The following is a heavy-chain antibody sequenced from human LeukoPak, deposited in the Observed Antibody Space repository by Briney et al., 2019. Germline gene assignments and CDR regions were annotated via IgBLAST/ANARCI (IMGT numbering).Heavy chain of an antibody. CDR2: IYYSGST. CDR1: GGSISSGDYY. V-gene: IGHV4-30-4*01. J-gene: IGHJ4*02. CDR3: ARDERYYYDSSGYLGY. Sequence: SETLSLTCTVSGGSISSGDYYWSWIRQPPGKGLEWIGYIYYSGSTYYNPSLKSRVTISVDTSKNQLSLKLSSVTAADTAVYYCARDERYYYDSSGYLGYWGQGTLVTVSS. D-gene: IGHD3-22*01.